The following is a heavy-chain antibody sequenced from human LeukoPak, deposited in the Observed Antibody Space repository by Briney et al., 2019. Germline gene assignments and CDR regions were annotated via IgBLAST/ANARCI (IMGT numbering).Heavy chain of an antibody. Sequence: GGSLRLSCAASGFTFSSNYMSWVRQAPGKGLEWVSVIYSGGSTYYTESVKGRFTISRDNSKHTLYLQMSSLRAEDTAVYYCASGGLRGYYFDYWGQGTLVTVSS. CDR1: GFTFSSNY. D-gene: IGHD3-16*01. J-gene: IGHJ4*02. CDR2: IYSGGST. CDR3: ASGGLRGYYFDY. V-gene: IGHV3-53*01.